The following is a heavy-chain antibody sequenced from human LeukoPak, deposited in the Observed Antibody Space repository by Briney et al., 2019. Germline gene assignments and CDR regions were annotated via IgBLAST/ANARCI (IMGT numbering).Heavy chain of an antibody. CDR2: ISYDGSNK. D-gene: IGHD2-15*01. V-gene: IGHV3-30-3*01. CDR1: GFTFSSYA. J-gene: IGHJ6*02. Sequence: GGSLRLSCAASGFTFSSYAMHWVRQAPGKGLEWVAVISYDGSNKYYADSVKGRFTISRDNSKNTLYLQTNSLRAEDTAVYYCARAGFIVVVVAAAPGGMDVWGQGTTVTVSS. CDR3: ARAGFIVVVVAAAPGGMDV.